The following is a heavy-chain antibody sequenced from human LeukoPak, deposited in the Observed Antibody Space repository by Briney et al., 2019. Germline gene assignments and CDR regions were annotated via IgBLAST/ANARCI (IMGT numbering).Heavy chain of an antibody. CDR1: GGSFSNYY. CDR3: AGRFVVVTAIKHWYFDL. CDR2: INHGGST. J-gene: IGHJ2*01. V-gene: IGHV4-34*01. Sequence: SETLSLTCSVSGGSFSNYYWSWIRQPPQKGLEWIGEINHGGSTNYNPSLRSRVSISVDTSKNQFSLKLSSVTAADTAVYYCAGRFVVVTAIKHWYFDLWGRGTLVTVSS. D-gene: IGHD2-21*02.